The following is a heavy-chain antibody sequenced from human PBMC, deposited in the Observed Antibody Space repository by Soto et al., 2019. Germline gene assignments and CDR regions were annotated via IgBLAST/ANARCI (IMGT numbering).Heavy chain of an antibody. CDR3: AGGNLSFDFDS. CDR1: GFNFGFFG. J-gene: IGHJ4*02. D-gene: IGHD3-10*01. CDR2: ISGDGINT. Sequence: QIQLVESGGDVVQPGRSLRLSCAASGFNFGFFGMHWVRQAPGKGLEWVAFISGDGINTHYADSVRGRFTLSRDYSKKTMYLRMDTLREDDTALYYCAGGNLSFDFDSWGQGTLVTVSS. V-gene: IGHV3-30*03.